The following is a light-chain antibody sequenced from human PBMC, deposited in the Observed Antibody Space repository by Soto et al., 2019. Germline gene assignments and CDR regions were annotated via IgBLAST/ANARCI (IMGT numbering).Light chain of an antibody. Sequence: DVQMTQSPSSLSASVGDKVTITCRASQDIRTLLAWYRQRPGKVPKVLIYGASTLQSGVPSRFSGSGSGTDFTLTISSLQPEDVATYYCHNYNSAPPAGAFGGGTKVDLK. V-gene: IGKV1-27*01. CDR3: HNYNSAPPAGA. CDR2: GAS. J-gene: IGKJ4*01. CDR1: QDIRTL.